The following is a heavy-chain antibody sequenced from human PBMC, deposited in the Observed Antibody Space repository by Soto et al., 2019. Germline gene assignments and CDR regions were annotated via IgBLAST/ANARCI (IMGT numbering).Heavy chain of an antibody. J-gene: IGHJ3*02. CDR1: GGSISSYY. CDR2: IYYSGST. D-gene: IGHD3-10*01. Sequence: ETLSLTCTVSGGSISSYYWSWIRQPPGKGLEWIGYIYYSGSTNYNPSLKSRVTISVDTSKNQFSLKLSSVTAADTAVYYCARVWGGAFDIWGQGTMVTV. CDR3: ARVWGGAFDI. V-gene: IGHV4-59*01.